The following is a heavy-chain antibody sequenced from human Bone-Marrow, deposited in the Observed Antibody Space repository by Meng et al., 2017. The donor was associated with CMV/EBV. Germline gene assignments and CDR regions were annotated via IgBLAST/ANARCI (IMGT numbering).Heavy chain of an antibody. CDR1: GGSISSSSYY. CDR3: AGGYCSGGSCYILDY. CDR2: IYYSGST. V-gene: IGHV4-39*07. Sequence: SETLSLTCTVSGGSISSSSYYWGWIRQPPGKGLEWIGSIYYSGSTYYNPSLKSRVTISVDTSKNQFSLKLSSVTAADTAVYYCAGGYCSGGSCYILDYWGQGTPVTVSS. D-gene: IGHD2-15*01. J-gene: IGHJ4*02.